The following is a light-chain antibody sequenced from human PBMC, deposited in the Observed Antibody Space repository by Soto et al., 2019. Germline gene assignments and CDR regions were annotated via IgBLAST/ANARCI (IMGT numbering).Light chain of an antibody. J-gene: IGKJ4*01. CDR2: DAS. Sequence: DIQMTQSPSSLSASVGDRVTITCRASQGISNCLAWFQQKPGEAPKSLIYDASILQSGVPSKFSGSGSGTDFTLTISRLQPEDVATYYCQHYKSYPLTFGGGTKVGIK. CDR1: QGISNC. V-gene: IGKV1-16*02. CDR3: QHYKSYPLT.